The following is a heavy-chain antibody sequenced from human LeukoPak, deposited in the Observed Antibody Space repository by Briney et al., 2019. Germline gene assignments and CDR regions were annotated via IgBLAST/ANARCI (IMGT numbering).Heavy chain of an antibody. V-gene: IGHV4-34*01. Sequence: SETLSLTCAVYGGSFSGYYWSWIRQPPGKGLEWIGEINHSGSTNYNPSLKSRVTISVDTSKNQFSLKLSPVTAADTAVYYCARGHVLMAYAIFDYWGQGTLVTVSS. CDR3: ARGHVLMAYAIFDY. CDR1: GGSFSGYY. D-gene: IGHD2-8*01. J-gene: IGHJ4*02. CDR2: INHSGST.